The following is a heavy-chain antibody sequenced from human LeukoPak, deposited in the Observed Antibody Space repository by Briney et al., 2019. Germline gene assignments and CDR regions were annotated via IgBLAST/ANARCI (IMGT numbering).Heavy chain of an antibody. Sequence: SETLSLTCAVYGGSFSGYNWSWIRQPPGKGLEWIGEINHSGSTKYNPPLKSRVTISVDTSKNQFSLKLSSVTAADTAVYYCARGDCSSTSCYPPGFDYWGQGTLVTVSS. J-gene: IGHJ4*02. CDR3: ARGDCSSTSCYPPGFDY. CDR1: GGSFSGYN. D-gene: IGHD2-2*01. V-gene: IGHV4-34*01. CDR2: INHSGST.